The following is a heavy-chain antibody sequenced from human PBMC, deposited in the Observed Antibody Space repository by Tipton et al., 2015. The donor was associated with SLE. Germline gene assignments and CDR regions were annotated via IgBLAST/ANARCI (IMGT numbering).Heavy chain of an antibody. CDR2: SSGSGSMT. D-gene: IGHD3-3*01. CDR3: ARGTYESWSTRSMDV. CDR1: GFTFNNYA. V-gene: IGHV3-23*01. Sequence: SLRLSCTASGFTFNNYAMNWVRQAPGKGLEWVATSSGSGSMTDYADSVKGRFTISRDNSKNSVFLQMNSLRAEDTALYYCARGTYESWSTRSMDVWGQGTTVTVSS. J-gene: IGHJ6*02.